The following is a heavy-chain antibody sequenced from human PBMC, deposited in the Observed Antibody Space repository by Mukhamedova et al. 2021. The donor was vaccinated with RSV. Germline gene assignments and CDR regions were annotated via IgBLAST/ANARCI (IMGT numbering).Heavy chain of an antibody. CDR3: TRLGRYCSSTSCYQSGYYYYY. CDR2: IRSKANSYAT. V-gene: IGHV3-73*01. D-gene: IGHD2-2*01. J-gene: IGHJ6*01. Sequence: HWVRQASGKGLEWVGRIRSKANSYATAYAASVKGRFTISRDDSKNTAYLQMNSLKTEDTAVYYCTRLGRYCSSTSCYQSGYYYYY.